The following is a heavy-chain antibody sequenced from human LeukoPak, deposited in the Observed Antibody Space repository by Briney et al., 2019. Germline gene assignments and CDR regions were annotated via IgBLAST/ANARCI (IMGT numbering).Heavy chain of an antibody. D-gene: IGHD3-10*01. V-gene: IGHV1-18*01. CDR1: GYTFTSYG. J-gene: IGHJ5*02. CDR2: ISAYNGNT. CDR3: ASESVITMVRGHNWFDP. Sequence: ASVKVSCKASGYTFTSYGISWVRQAPGQGLEWMGWISAYNGNTNYAQKLQGRVTMTTDTSTSTAYMELRSLRSEDTAVYYCASESVITMVRGHNWFDPWGQGTLVTVSS.